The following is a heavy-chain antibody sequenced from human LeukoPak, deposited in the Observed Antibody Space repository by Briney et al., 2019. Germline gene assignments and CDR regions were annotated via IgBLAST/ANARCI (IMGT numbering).Heavy chain of an antibody. V-gene: IGHV3-7*01. J-gene: IGHJ4*02. CDR3: ARGPPVDYSSSPD. CDR2: IKHDGSEK. D-gene: IGHD6-6*01. CDR1: GFTFNNYW. Sequence: GGSLRLSCAASGFTFNNYWMSWVRQAPGKGLEWVTNIKHDGSEKYYMDSVKGRFTISRDNAKNSLYLQMNSLRAEDTAVYYCARGPPVDYSSSPDWGQGTLVTVSS.